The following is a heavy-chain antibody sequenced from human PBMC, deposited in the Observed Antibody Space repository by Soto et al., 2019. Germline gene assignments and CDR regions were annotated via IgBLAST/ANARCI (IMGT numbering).Heavy chain of an antibody. D-gene: IGHD6-13*01. Sequence: QVQLVQSGAEVKKPGSSVKGSCKASGGTFSSYAISWVRQAPGQGLEWMGGIIPIFGTANYAQKFQGRVTITADESTSTAYMELSSLRSEDTAVYYCARERSVIAAAGRGCFDPWGQGTLVTVSS. V-gene: IGHV1-69*01. J-gene: IGHJ5*02. CDR2: IIPIFGTA. CDR1: GGTFSSYA. CDR3: ARERSVIAAAGRGCFDP.